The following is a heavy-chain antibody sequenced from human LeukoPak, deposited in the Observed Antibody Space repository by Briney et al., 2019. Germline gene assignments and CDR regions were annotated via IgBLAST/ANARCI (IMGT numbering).Heavy chain of an antibody. CDR2: ISWNSGSI. CDR1: GFTLDDYA. D-gene: IGHD1-26*01. J-gene: IGHJ4*02. CDR3: AKDIEWFSGSYSFDY. V-gene: IGHV3-9*01. Sequence: GGSLRLSCAASGFTLDDYAMPWVRQAPGKGLEWVSGISWNSGSIGYADSVKGRFTISRDNAKNSLYLQMNSLRAEDTALYYCAKDIEWFSGSYSFDYWGQGTLVTVSS.